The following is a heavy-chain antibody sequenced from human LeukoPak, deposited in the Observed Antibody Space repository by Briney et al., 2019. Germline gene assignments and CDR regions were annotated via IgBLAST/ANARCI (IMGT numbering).Heavy chain of an antibody. D-gene: IGHD5-12*01. CDR1: GYTFTNYG. V-gene: IGHV1-18*01. Sequence: GASVKVSCTASGYTFTNYGISWVRQAPGQGLEWMGWLGTYNGHTNYVQKFQGRITMTTDTSTNTAFMELRSLRSDDTAVYYCARDFRSGYDLFDPWGQGTLVTVSS. CDR2: LGTYNGHT. J-gene: IGHJ5*02. CDR3: ARDFRSGYDLFDP.